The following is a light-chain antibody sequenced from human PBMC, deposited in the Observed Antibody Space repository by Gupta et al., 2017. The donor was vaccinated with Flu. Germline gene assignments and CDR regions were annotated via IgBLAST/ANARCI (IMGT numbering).Light chain of an antibody. CDR2: DAS. Sequence: IVLTQSLATLSLSPGARATSPCRTSQSVGTYLAWYQQKPGQTPRLFVYDASNWATGIPARFICCRSRTSFTLTVISLEPKYLAVYYCQKHSSWPPYTFGQGTRLEI. CDR1: QSVGTY. CDR3: QKHSSWPPYT. V-gene: IGKV3-11*01. J-gene: IGKJ2*01.